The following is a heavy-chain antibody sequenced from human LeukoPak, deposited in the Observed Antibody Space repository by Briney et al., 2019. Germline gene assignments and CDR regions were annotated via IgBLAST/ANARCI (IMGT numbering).Heavy chain of an antibody. CDR2: IKQDGSEK. J-gene: IGHJ4*02. D-gene: IGHD7-27*01. CDR3: ARAWGSNDY. CDR1: GFTFSSYW. V-gene: IGHV3-7*01. Sequence: GGSLRLSCVASGFTFSSYWMSWVRQATGRGLEWVANIKQDGSEKYYVDSVKGRFTISRDNAKNSLYLQMNSLRAEDTAVYYCARAWGSNDYWGQGTLVTVSS.